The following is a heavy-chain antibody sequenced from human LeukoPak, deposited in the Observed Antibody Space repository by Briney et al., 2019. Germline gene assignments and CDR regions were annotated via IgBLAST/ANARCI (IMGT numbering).Heavy chain of an antibody. V-gene: IGHV3-11*06. J-gene: IGHJ4*02. CDR3: ARDCSGGSCYSV. Sequence: GGPLRLLCGPSGFLFSVYHMLGPPHAPGEARVGVSYFSSSSSYTHYADSVKGRFTISRDNAKNSLYLQMNSLRAEDTAVYYCARDCSGGSCYSVWGQGTLVTVSS. CDR1: GFLFSVYH. CDR2: FSSSSSYT. D-gene: IGHD2-15*01.